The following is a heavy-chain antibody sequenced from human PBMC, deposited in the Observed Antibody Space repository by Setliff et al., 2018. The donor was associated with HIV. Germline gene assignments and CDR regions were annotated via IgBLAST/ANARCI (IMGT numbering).Heavy chain of an antibody. J-gene: IGHJ5*02. D-gene: IGHD1-26*01. Sequence: PSETLSLTCTVSGGSISSYDYNWGWIRQPPGKGLEWIATIYYTGRTYYNPSLKSRVTISVDTSKNQFSLKVTSLTAANTAVYYCARYRRGAEWFDPWGQGTLVTVSS. CDR1: GGSISSYDYN. V-gene: IGHV4-39*01. CDR3: ARYRRGAEWFDP. CDR2: IYYTGRT.